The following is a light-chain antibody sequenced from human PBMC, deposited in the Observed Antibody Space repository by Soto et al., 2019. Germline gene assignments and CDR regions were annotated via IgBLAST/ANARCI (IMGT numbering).Light chain of an antibody. CDR2: DVS. CDR3: QQYNTWPLT. V-gene: IGKV3-15*01. Sequence: EIVMTQSPATLSVSPGASATLSCRASHRVSTYLAWYQQKPGQAPRLLIYDVSTRATAIPDRFSGSGSGTEFDLAISSLHCEDIAVYYCQQYNTWPLTFGGGTKVEIK. J-gene: IGKJ4*01. CDR1: HRVSTY.